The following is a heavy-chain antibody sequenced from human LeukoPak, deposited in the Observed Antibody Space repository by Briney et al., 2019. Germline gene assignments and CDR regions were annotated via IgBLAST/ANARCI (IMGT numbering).Heavy chain of an antibody. CDR3: VRSFYYYYYGMDV. D-gene: IGHD4-17*01. CDR2: RLYSGST. Sequence: PSETLSLTCTVSGDSISSSSYYWGWIRQPPGKGLEWIGSRLYSGSTYYNPSPKSRVTISVDTSKNQFSLKLSSVTAADTAVYYCVRSFYYYYYGMDVWGQGTTVTVSS. J-gene: IGHJ6*02. CDR1: GDSISSSSYY. V-gene: IGHV4-39*01.